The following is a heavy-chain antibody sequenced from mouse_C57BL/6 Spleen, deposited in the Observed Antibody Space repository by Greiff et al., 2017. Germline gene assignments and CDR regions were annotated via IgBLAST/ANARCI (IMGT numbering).Heavy chain of an antibody. CDR3: ARLTTVDWYFDV. D-gene: IGHD1-1*01. Sequence: EVQGVASGGGLVKPGGSLKLSCAASGFTFSDYGMHWVRQAPEKGLEWVAYISSGSSTIYYADTVKGRFTISRDNAKNTLFLQMTSLRSEDTAMDYCARLTTVDWYFDVWGTGTTVTVSS. CDR2: ISSGSSTI. J-gene: IGHJ1*03. CDR1: GFTFSDYG. V-gene: IGHV5-17*01.